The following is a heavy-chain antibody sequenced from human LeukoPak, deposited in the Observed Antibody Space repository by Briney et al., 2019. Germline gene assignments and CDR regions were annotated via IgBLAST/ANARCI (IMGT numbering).Heavy chain of an antibody. D-gene: IGHD3-22*01. CDR1: GGSISSGSHY. CDR2: IYTRGSA. J-gene: IGHJ4*02. Sequence: PLETPSLTCTVSGGSISSGSHYWTWIRQPAGKGLEWIGRIYTRGSANYNPSLESRVTISVDTSKSQFSLKLDSVTAADTAVYYCARDYEGGGYYYDSSGYDDYWGQGTLVTVSS. CDR3: ARDYEGGGYYYDSSGYDDY. V-gene: IGHV4-61*02.